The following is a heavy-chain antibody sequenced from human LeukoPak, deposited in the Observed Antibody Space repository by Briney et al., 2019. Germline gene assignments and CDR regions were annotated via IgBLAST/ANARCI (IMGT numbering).Heavy chain of an antibody. CDR1: GFTFSSYG. CDR3: ARDMYYGSGTPMQFGMDV. Sequence: GGSLRLSCAASGFTFSSYGMHWVRQAPGKGLEWVSFISSSGSTTYYADSVKGRFTISRDNAKNSLYLQMNSLRADDTAMYYCARDMYYGSGTPMQFGMDVWGQGTAVIVSS. V-gene: IGHV3-48*04. J-gene: IGHJ6*02. CDR2: ISSSGSTT. D-gene: IGHD3-10*01.